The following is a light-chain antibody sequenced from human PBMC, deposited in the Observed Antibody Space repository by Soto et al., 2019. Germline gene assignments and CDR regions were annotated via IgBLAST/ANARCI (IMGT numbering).Light chain of an antibody. V-gene: IGKV3-20*01. CDR3: HQYDNWPKT. CDR1: QSVTSNY. J-gene: IGKJ5*01. CDR2: GAS. Sequence: EIVLTQSPGTLSLSQGERATLSCRASQSVTSNYLAWYQQKPGQAPRLLIFGASIRDTGLPDRFSGSGSGTDFTLTISRLQSEDFAVYYCHQYDNWPKTFGQGTRLEI.